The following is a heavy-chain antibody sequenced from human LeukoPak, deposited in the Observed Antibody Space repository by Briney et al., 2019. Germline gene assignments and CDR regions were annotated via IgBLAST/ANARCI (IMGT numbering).Heavy chain of an antibody. V-gene: IGHV3-30*18. CDR1: GFTFSSYG. CDR3: AKQPGADRGHLDF. J-gene: IGHJ4*02. CDR2: ISYDGSNK. Sequence: QPGRSLRLSCAASGFTFSSYGMHWVRQAPGKGLEWVAVISYDGSNKYCADSVKGRFTISRDNSKNTLYLQMNSLRAEDTAVYYCAKQPGADRGHLDFWGQGTLVTVSS. D-gene: IGHD2-2*01.